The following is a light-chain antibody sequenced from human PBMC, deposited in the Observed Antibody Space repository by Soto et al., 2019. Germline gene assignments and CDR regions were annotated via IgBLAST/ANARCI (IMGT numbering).Light chain of an antibody. V-gene: IGKV3-15*01. CDR1: QGVSTN. J-gene: IGKJ1*01. CDR2: GAS. CDR3: QQYDNWPPWT. Sequence: EIVMTQSPATLSVSPGERATLSCRASQGVSTNLAWYQQKPGQAPRLLIYGASTRATGIPARFSGSGSGTDFTRTISSLQSEDFAVYYCQQYDNWPPWTFGQGTKVEIK.